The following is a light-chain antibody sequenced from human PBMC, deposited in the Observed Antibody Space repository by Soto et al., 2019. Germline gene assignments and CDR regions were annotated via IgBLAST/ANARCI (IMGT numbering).Light chain of an antibody. J-gene: IGKJ3*01. CDR2: GAS. Sequence: EVVLTQSPGFLSLSPGERATLSCRASQTITNNYLAWYQQKPGQAPRLLIYGASSRATDIPDRFSGSGSGTDFTLTISRLEPEDFALYYCQQYGGSPGLFTFGPGTKVDIK. CDR1: QTITNNY. CDR3: QQYGGSPGLFT. V-gene: IGKV3-20*01.